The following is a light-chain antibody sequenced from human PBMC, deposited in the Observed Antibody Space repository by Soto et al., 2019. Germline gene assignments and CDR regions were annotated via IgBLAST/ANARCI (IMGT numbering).Light chain of an antibody. V-gene: IGKV3-20*01. CDR2: GAN. CDR3: QQHGTSPLT. Sequence: EIVLTQSPGTLSLSPGERATLSCRASQSVSSSYLAWYQQKPGQAPRLLIYGANYRDTGISDRFSGGGSGTDFPLTISRLESDDFAVYYCQQHGTSPLTFGGGTKVEMK. CDR1: QSVSSSY. J-gene: IGKJ4*01.